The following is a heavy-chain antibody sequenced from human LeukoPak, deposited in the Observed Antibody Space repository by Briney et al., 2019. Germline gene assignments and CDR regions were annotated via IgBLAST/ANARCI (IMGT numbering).Heavy chain of an antibody. V-gene: IGHV3-7*01. CDR3: ARVYEDYFNWYFDL. CDR1: GFTFSSYW. Sequence: LAGGSLRLSCAASGFTFSSYWMSWVRQAPGKGLEWVANIKQDGSEKYYVDSVKGRFTISRDNAKNSLYLQMNSLRAEDTAVYYCARVYEDYFNWYFDLWGRGTLVTVSS. D-gene: IGHD2/OR15-2a*01. CDR2: IKQDGSEK. J-gene: IGHJ2*01.